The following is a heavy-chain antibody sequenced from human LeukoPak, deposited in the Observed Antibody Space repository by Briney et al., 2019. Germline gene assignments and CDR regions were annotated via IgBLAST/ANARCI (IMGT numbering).Heavy chain of an antibody. D-gene: IGHD4-17*01. CDR1: GFTFSSYA. CDR3: ANHDYGDSSGYYYYGMDV. Sequence: PGGSLRLSCAASGFTFSSYAMSWVRQAPGKGLEWVSAISGSGGSTYYADSVKGRFTISRDNSKNTLYLQMNSLRAEDTAVYYCANHDYGDSSGYYYYGMDVRGQGTTVTVSS. V-gene: IGHV3-23*01. CDR2: ISGSGGST. J-gene: IGHJ6*02.